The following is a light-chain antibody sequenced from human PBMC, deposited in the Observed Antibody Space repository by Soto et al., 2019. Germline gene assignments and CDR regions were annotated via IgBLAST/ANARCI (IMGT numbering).Light chain of an antibody. J-gene: IGLJ1*01. V-gene: IGLV2-14*01. CDR2: EVT. CDR1: SIDIGPYDY. Sequence: QSALTQPASVSGSPGQSITISCTGISIDIGPYDYVSWYQQHPGKAPKLMIYEVTNRPSGVSHRFSGSKSGSTASLTISGLQAEDEADYYCSSYTRNTALVFGPGTKVTVL. CDR3: SSYTRNTALV.